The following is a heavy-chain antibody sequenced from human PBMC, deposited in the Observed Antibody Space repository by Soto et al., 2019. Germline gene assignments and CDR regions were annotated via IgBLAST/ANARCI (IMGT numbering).Heavy chain of an antibody. J-gene: IGHJ5*02. CDR1: ECSFSDYW. D-gene: IGHD6-6*01. CDR2: LDQGGGEK. Sequence: PGGSLRLCCAASECSFSDYWMAWVRQAPGKGLEWVANLDQGGGEKHYVDSVKGRFTISRDNAKNSLYLQMNSLRSEDTAVYYCARDSLRDWLIAARGNWFDPWGQGTLVTVSS. V-gene: IGHV3-7*05. CDR3: ARDSLRDWLIAARGNWFDP.